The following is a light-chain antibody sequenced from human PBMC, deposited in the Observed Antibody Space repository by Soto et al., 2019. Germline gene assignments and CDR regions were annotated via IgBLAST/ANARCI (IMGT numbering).Light chain of an antibody. CDR3: QQYGSSPRT. J-gene: IGKJ1*01. CDR1: QYVSSSS. Sequence: EIVLTQSPGTLSLSPGERATRSCRASQYVSSSSLAWYQQKRGQAPRLLIHDASSRATGIPDRFSGSGSGTDFTLTISRLEPEDFAVYYCQQYGSSPRTFGQGTKVDIK. V-gene: IGKV3-20*01. CDR2: DAS.